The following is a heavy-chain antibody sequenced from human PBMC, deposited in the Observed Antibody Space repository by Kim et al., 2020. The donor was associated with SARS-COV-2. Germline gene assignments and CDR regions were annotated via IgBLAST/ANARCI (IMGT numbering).Heavy chain of an antibody. CDR2: ISYDGSNK. D-gene: IGHD2-15*01. J-gene: IGHJ6*02. CDR3: VRDRRGYCSGGSCPRKYYYYYYGMDV. V-gene: IGHV3-30*04. Sequence: GGSLRLSCAASGFTFSSYAMHWVRQAPGKGLEWVAVISYDGSNKYYADSVKGRFTISRDNSKNTLYLQMNSLRAEDTAVYYCVRDRRGYCSGGSCPRKYYYYYYGMDVWGQGTTVTVSS. CDR1: GFTFSSYA.